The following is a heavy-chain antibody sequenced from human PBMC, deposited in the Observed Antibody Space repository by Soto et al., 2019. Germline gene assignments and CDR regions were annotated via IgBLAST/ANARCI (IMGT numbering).Heavy chain of an antibody. Sequence: QVRLVESGGGVVQPGTSLRLSCAASGFTFSDYVIHWVRQAAGKGLEWVAAMTYDGATEYYADSVKGRFTMSRDNSKRARSLKMNYLRPDDTAVSYCARLRLSIAVNAGLDVCGQGTTVTVST. CDR2: MTYDGATE. CDR3: ARLRLSIAVNAGLDV. V-gene: IGHV3-30*14. D-gene: IGHD3-3*02. CDR1: GFTFSDYV. J-gene: IGHJ3*01.